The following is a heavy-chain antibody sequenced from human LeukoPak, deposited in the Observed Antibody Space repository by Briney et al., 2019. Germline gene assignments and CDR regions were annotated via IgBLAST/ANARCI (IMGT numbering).Heavy chain of an antibody. J-gene: IGHJ4*02. CDR1: GYTFTNYD. Sequence: VASVKVSCKASGYTFTNYDINWVRQATGQGLEWMGWMNPNSGNTGYAQKFQGRVTITRNTSISTAYMELSSLRSEDTAVYYCARRKYSAYDLFDYWGQGTLVTVSS. CDR3: ARRKYSAYDLFDY. D-gene: IGHD5-12*01. CDR2: MNPNSGNT. V-gene: IGHV1-8*03.